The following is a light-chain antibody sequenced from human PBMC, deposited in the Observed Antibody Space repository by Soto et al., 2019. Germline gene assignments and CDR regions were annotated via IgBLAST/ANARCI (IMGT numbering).Light chain of an antibody. CDR2: GVS. CDR3: QQYDNAPQT. J-gene: IGKJ1*01. V-gene: IGKV3-20*01. CDR1: QTGSNSY. Sequence: IVLTQSPGTLSLSPGERATLSCRASQTGSNSYLAWYQQKSAQAPRLLIYGVSTRATGIPDRFSGSGSGTEFTLTISRLEPEDFAVYYCQQYDNAPQTFGQGTRVEIK.